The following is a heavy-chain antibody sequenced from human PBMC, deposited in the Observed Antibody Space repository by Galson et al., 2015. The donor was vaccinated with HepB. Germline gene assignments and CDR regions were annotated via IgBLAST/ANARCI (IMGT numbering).Heavy chain of an antibody. J-gene: IGHJ3*02. CDR2: ISYDGSNK. CDR1: GFTFSSYA. D-gene: IGHD3-22*01. Sequence: SLRLSCAASGFTFSSYAMHWVRQTPGKGLEWVAVISYDGSNKYYADSVKGRFTISRDNSKNTLYLQMNSLRAEDTAVYYCARTISYDSSGTAFDIWGQGTMVTVSS. V-gene: IGHV3-30-3*01. CDR3: ARTISYDSSGTAFDI.